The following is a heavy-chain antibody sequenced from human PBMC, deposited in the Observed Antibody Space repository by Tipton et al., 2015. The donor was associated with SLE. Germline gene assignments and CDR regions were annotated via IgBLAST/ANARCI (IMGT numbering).Heavy chain of an antibody. V-gene: IGHV4-59*02. J-gene: IGHJ4*02. CDR1: GGSVTSHF. CDR3: GRGKDF. Sequence: TLSLTCTVSGGSVTSHFWRWMRQSPGKGLVWIGYMYYSGCTNYNPSLKSRVTISIDMSKNKFSLKLSSVTAADTAVYYCGRGKDFWGQGTLVTVSS. CDR2: MYYSGCT.